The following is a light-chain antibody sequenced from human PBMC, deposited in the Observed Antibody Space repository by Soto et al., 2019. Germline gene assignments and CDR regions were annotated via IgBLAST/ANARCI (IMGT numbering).Light chain of an antibody. J-gene: IGKJ4*01. CDR1: QSVTTY. CDR2: VAS. CDR3: QQTYSIPPLT. Sequence: DFQLTQSPSSLSASVGDRVTITCRSSQSVTTYLNCYQQKPGKAPKLLLYVASVLQTGFPSRFSGSGSGTKFSLTINGLQPEDFATYFCQQTYSIPPLTFGGGTRVELK. V-gene: IGKV1-39*01.